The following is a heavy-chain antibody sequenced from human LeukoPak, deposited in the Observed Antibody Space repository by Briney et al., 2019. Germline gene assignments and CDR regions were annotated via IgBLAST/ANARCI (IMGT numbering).Heavy chain of an antibody. V-gene: IGHV4-39*01. J-gene: IGHJ4*02. Sequence: SETLSLTCTVSGGSISSSSYYWGWIRQPPGKGLEWIGSIYYSGSTYYNPSLKSRVTISVDTSKNQFSLKLSSVTAADTAVYYCASRAENYYESSGYYSELYYFDYWGQGTLVTVSS. CDR1: GGSISSSSYY. CDR2: IYYSGST. D-gene: IGHD3-22*01. CDR3: ASRAENYYESSGYYSELYYFDY.